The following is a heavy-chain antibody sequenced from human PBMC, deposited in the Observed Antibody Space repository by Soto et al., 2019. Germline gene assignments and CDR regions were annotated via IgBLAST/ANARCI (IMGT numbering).Heavy chain of an antibody. D-gene: IGHD2-2*01. V-gene: IGHV1-2*04. CDR2: INPNSGGT. J-gene: IGHJ6*02. CDR3: ARGAEDIVVVPPNYGMDV. CDR1: GYTFTGYY. Sequence: GASVKVSCKASGYTFTGYYMHWLRQSPGQGLEWMGWINPNSGGTNYAQKFQGWVTMTRDTSISTAYMELSRLRSDDTAVYYCARGAEDIVVVPPNYGMDVWGQGTTVTVSS.